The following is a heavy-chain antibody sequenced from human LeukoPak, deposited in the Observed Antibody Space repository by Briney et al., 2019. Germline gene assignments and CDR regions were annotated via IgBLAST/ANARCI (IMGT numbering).Heavy chain of an antibody. J-gene: IGHJ5*02. CDR3: ASSKYYDILTGYQNWFDP. CDR1: GYSISSGYY. D-gene: IGHD3-9*01. Sequence: SETLSLTCTVSGYSISSGYYWGWIRQPPGKGLEWIGSIYHSGSTYYDPSLKSRVTISVDTSKNQFSLKLSSVTAADTAVYYCASSKYYDILTGYQNWFDPWGQGTLVTVSS. CDR2: IYHSGST. V-gene: IGHV4-38-2*02.